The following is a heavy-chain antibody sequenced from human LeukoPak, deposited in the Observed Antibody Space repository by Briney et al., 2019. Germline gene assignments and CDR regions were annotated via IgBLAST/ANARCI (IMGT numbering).Heavy chain of an antibody. CDR3: ARDRGGRWWFDY. J-gene: IGHJ4*02. V-gene: IGHV4-59*01. D-gene: IGHD2-15*01. CDR2: IHYSGST. Sequence: KSSETLSLTCTVSGGSISSYYWSWIRQPPGKGQEWIGYIHYSGSTNYNPSLKSQVTISVDTSKNQFSLKLSSVTAADTAVYYCARDRGGRWWFDYWGQGTLVTVSS. CDR1: GGSISSYY.